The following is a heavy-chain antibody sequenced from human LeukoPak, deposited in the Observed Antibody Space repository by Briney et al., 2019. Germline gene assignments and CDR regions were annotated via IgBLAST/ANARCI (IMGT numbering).Heavy chain of an antibody. V-gene: IGHV1-69*16. J-gene: IGHJ3*02. CDR1: GGTFSSST. D-gene: IGHD3-10*01. Sequence: ASVKVSCKASGGTFSSSTVSWVRLAPGQGLEWVGGITPVLGTSNCAQKFQGRVMIRTDESTSTVYMELSSLGSEDTAVYYCAREGFVWELKHAFDIWGQGTMVSVSS. CDR3: AREGFVWELKHAFDI. CDR2: ITPVLGTS.